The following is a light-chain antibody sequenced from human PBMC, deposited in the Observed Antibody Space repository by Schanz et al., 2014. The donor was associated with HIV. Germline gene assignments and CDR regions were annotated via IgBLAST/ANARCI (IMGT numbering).Light chain of an antibody. J-gene: IGKJ2*01. CDR1: QSVGRN. Sequence: EIVMTQSPATLSVSPGGRATLSCRASQSVGRNLAWYHQKPGQAPRLLVYDASTRATGIPARFSGSGSGTEFTLTISSLQSEDFAVYYCQQYNNWPPYTFGQGTKLEIK. CDR3: QQYNNWPPYT. V-gene: IGKV3-15*01. CDR2: DAS.